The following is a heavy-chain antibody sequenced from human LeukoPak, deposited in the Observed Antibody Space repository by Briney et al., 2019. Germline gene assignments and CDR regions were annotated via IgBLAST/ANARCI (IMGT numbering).Heavy chain of an antibody. V-gene: IGHV4-59*11. Sequence: KPSETLSLTCTVSGGSISRHYWSWIRQSPGKGLEWTGYLYYSGSTKYNPSLKSRVTISVDSSKKQFSLKLSSVTAADTAVYYCVRLYDNSDYTNWFDPWGQGTLVPVSS. D-gene: IGHD3-22*01. CDR2: LYYSGST. CDR3: VRLYDNSDYTNWFDP. J-gene: IGHJ5*02. CDR1: GGSISRHY.